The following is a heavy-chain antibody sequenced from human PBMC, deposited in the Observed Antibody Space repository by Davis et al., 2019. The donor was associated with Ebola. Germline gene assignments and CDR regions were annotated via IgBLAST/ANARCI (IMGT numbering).Heavy chain of an antibody. CDR1: GASISSGGYP. Sequence: SETLSLTCPVSGASISSGGYPWTWIPQPPAKGPAWLGYIYHSGSTYYNPSLKSRVTISVDRSKNQFSLKLSSVTAADTAVYYCARLSDAGIQLWPSIDYWGQGTLVTVSS. V-gene: IGHV4-30-2*01. CDR2: IYHSGST. J-gene: IGHJ4*02. D-gene: IGHD5-18*01. CDR3: ARLSDAGIQLWPSIDY.